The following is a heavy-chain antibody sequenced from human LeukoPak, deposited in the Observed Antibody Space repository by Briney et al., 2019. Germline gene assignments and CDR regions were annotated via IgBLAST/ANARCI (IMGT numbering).Heavy chain of an antibody. Sequence: GGSLRLSCAASGFTFSIFGMHWVRQAPGKGLEWVAIISSDGTNKDHADSVKGRFTISRDNSKNTLYLQMNSLRAEDTAVYYCAKKSPGSFIALPDYWGQGTLVTVS. D-gene: IGHD3-10*01. CDR3: AKKSPGSFIALPDY. V-gene: IGHV3-30*18. CDR1: GFTFSIFG. CDR2: ISSDGTNK. J-gene: IGHJ4*02.